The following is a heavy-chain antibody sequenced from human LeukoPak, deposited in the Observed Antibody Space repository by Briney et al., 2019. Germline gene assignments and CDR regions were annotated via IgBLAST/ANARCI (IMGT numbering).Heavy chain of an antibody. D-gene: IGHD3-10*01. CDR3: ARNPRITMVRGSKTRSGYFDL. J-gene: IGHJ2*01. Sequence: SETLSLTCAVYGGSFSGYYWSWIRQPPGKGLEWIGEINHSGGTNYNPSLKSRVTISVDTSKNQFSLKLSSVTAADTAVYYCARNPRITMVRGSKTRSGYFDLWGRGTLVTVSS. CDR2: INHSGGT. CDR1: GGSFSGYY. V-gene: IGHV4-34*01.